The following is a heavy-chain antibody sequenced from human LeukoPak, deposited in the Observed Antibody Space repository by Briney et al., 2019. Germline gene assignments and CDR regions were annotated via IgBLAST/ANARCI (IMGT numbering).Heavy chain of an antibody. D-gene: IGHD3-16*02. J-gene: IGHJ4*02. CDR3: ASQYDYVWGSYRAPFDY. CDR1: GYSISSGYY. CDR2: IYHSGST. V-gene: IGHV4-38-2*02. Sequence: SETLSLTCTVSGYSISSGYYWGWTRQPPGKGLEWIGSIYHSGSTYYNPSLKSRVTISVDTSKNQFSLKLSSVTAADTAVYYCASQYDYVWGSYRAPFDYWGQGTLVTVSS.